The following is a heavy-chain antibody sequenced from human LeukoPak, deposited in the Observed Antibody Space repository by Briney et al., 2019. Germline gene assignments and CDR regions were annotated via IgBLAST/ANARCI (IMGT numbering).Heavy chain of an antibody. CDR1: GVSISSSNSY. CDR2: IYYSGNT. Sequence: SETLSLTCTVSGVSISSSNSYWGWIRQPPGKGLEWIGSIYYSGNTYYNASLKSQVSISIDTSKNQFSLRLTSVTAADTTVYYCARQTGSGLFILPGGQGTLVTASS. D-gene: IGHD3/OR15-3a*01. J-gene: IGHJ4*02. CDR3: ARQTGSGLFILP. V-gene: IGHV4-39*01.